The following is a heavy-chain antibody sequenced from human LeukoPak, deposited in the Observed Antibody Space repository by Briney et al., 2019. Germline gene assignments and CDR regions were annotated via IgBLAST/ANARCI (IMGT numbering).Heavy chain of an antibody. CDR1: GGSFSGYY. CDR3: ARGQLWVGPSLNWFDP. D-gene: IGHD2-2*01. J-gene: IGHJ5*02. CDR2: INHSGST. Sequence: SETLSLTCAVYGGSFSGYYWSWIRQPPGKGLEWIGEINHSGSTNYNPSLKSRVTISVDTSKNQFSRKLSSVTAADTAVYYWARGQLWVGPSLNWFDPWGQGTLVTVSS. V-gene: IGHV4-34*01.